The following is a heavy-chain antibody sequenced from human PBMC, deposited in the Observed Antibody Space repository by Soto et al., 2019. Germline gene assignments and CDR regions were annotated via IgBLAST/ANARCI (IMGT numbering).Heavy chain of an antibody. CDR2: ISGSGGST. D-gene: IGHD4-17*01. CDR3: AKSSHGDYYFDY. J-gene: IGHJ4*02. CDR1: GFTFSSYA. Sequence: GGSLRLSCAASGFTFSSYAMSWVRQAPGKGLEWVSAISGSGGSTYYVDSVKGRFTISRDNSKNTLYLQMNSLRAEDTAVYYCAKSSHGDYYFDYWGQGTLVTVSS. V-gene: IGHV3-23*01.